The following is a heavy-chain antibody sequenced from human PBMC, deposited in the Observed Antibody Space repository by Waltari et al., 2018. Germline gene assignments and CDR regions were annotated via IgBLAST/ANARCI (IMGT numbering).Heavy chain of an antibody. Sequence: QVQLQQWGAGLLKPSETLSLTCAVYGGSFSGYYWSWIRQPPGKGLEWIGEINHRGSTNYNPSLKSRVTISVDTSKNQFSLKLSSVTAADTAVYYCATRRSSIFGVVGYFDLWGRGTLVTVSS. CDR3: ATRRSSIFGVVGYFDL. D-gene: IGHD3-3*01. J-gene: IGHJ2*01. CDR2: INHRGST. V-gene: IGHV4-34*01. CDR1: GGSFSGYY.